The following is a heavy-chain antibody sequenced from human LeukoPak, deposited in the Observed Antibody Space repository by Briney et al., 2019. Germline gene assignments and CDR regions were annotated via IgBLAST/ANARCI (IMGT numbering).Heavy chain of an antibody. CDR2: IYTSGST. Sequence: SQTLSLTCTVSGGSISSGSYYWSWIRQPAGKGLEWIGRIYTSGSTNYNPSLKSRVTISVDTSKNQFSLQLNSVTPEDTAVYYCARDRWVAVAGTVGFDYWGQGTLVTVSS. V-gene: IGHV4-61*02. D-gene: IGHD6-19*01. J-gene: IGHJ4*02. CDR1: GGSISSGSYY. CDR3: ARDRWVAVAGTVGFDY.